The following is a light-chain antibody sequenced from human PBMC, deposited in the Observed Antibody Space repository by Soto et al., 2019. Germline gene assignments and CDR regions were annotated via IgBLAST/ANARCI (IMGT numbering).Light chain of an antibody. CDR1: QSVSSSY. CDR2: GAS. V-gene: IGKV3-20*01. J-gene: IGKJ4*01. CDR3: QQYGNSLT. Sequence: EIVLTQSPGTLSLSPGERATLSCRASQSVSSSYLAWYQQKPGQAPRLLIYGASSRATGIPDRFSGSGSGTDFTLTISRLEPEDFVVYYCQQYGNSLTFGGGTKVVIK.